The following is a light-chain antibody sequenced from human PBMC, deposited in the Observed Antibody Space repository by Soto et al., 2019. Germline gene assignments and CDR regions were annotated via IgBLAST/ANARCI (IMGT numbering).Light chain of an antibody. Sequence: EIVMTQSPATLSVSPGERATLSCRASQSVSSNFAWYQQKPGHSPRLLMYGASTRATDIPARFSGSGSGTEATLTISTLQSEDFAVYYCQQYDNWPWTFGPGTKVEI. CDR1: QSVSSN. V-gene: IGKV3-15*01. CDR3: QQYDNWPWT. CDR2: GAS. J-gene: IGKJ1*01.